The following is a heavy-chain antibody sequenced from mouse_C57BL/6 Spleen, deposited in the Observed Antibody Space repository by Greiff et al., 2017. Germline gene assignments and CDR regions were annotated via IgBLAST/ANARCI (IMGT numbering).Heavy chain of an antibody. D-gene: IGHD2-3*01. CDR1: GFTFSSYG. CDR3: AAQYDGYYWDLDV. CDR2: ISRGGSYT. J-gene: IGHJ1*03. V-gene: IGHV5-6*01. Sequence: EVQLLESGGELVKPGGSLKLSCAASGFTFSSYGMSWVRQTPGKRLEWVGTISRGGSYTYYPDSVKGRVTISRDKANNTPYMQLSSLTSEDSAMYYCAAQYDGYYWDLDVWGTGTTVTVSS.